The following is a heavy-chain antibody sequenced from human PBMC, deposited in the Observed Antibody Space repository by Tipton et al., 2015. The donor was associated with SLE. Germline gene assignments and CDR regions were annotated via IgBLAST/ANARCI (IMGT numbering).Heavy chain of an antibody. D-gene: IGHD2-2*01. CDR2: IYTSGST. CDR1: GGSISSGSYY. V-gene: IGHV4-61*02. CDR3: ARGDMVVVPAAGGRYYYYMDV. J-gene: IGHJ6*03. Sequence: TLSLTCTVSGGSISSGSYYWSWIRQPAGKGLEWIGRIYTSGSTNYSPSLKSQVTISVDTSKNQFSLKLSSVTAADTAVYYCARGDMVVVPAAGGRYYYYMDVWGKGTTVTVSS.